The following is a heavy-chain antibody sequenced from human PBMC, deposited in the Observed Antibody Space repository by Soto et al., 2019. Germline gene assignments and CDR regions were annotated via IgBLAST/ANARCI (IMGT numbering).Heavy chain of an antibody. CDR3: ASDMSTT. D-gene: IGHD2-2*01. CDR1: GYPFTSHD. CDR2: MNPNSGHT. J-gene: IGHJ5*02. Sequence: QVQLVQSGAEVKKPGASVKVSCKASGYPFTSHDINWMRQATGQGLEWMGWMNPNSGHTNYAQKFQGRVTLTRDPSISTAYMELTSLRSEDTAIYYCASDMSTTWGQGTLVTVSS. V-gene: IGHV1-8*01.